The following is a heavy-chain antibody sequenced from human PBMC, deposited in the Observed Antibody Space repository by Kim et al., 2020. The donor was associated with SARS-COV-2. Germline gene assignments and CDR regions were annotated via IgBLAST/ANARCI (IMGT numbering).Heavy chain of an antibody. CDR3: AAGPLAYCGPFDP. D-gene: IGHD2-21*01. V-gene: IGHV1-58*02. J-gene: IGHJ5*02. CDR2: IVVGSGNT. Sequence: SVKVSCKASGFTFTSSAMQWVRQARGQRLEWIGWIVVGSGNTNYAQKFQERVTITRDMSTSTAYMELSSLRSEDTAVYYCAAGPLAYCGPFDPWGQGTLVTVSS. CDR1: GFTFTSSA.